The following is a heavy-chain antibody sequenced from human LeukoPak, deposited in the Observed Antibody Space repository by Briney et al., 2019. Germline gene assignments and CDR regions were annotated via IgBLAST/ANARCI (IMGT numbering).Heavy chain of an antibody. D-gene: IGHD3-22*01. J-gene: IGHJ4*02. Sequence: ASVKVSCTASGGTFSSYAISWVRQAPGQGLEWMGRIIPILGIANYAQKFQGRVTITADKSTSTAYMELSSLRSEDTAVYYGARGGLSGYYQYFDYWGQGTLVTVSS. CDR1: GGTFSSYA. CDR2: IIPILGIA. V-gene: IGHV1-69*04. CDR3: ARGGLSGYYQYFDY.